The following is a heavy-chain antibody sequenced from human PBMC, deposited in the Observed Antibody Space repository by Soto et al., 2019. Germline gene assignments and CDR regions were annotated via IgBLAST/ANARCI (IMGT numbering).Heavy chain of an antibody. D-gene: IGHD3-16*02. V-gene: IGHV3-23*01. CDR2: ISGSAGT. J-gene: IGHJ4*02. CDR1: GFTFRTYA. CDR3: AKEKDYDFNWGSDRFTSHY. Sequence: QPGGSLRLSCTASGFTFRTYAMTWFRQAPGKGLEWVSAISGSAGTFYATSVKGRFTISRDNSRSTVYLQMHSLRAEDSAIYYCAKEKDYDFNWGSDRFTSHYWGRGTLVTVSS.